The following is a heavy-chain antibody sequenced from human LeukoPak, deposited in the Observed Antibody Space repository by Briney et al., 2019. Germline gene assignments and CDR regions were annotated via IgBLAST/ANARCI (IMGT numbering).Heavy chain of an antibody. J-gene: IGHJ6*02. V-gene: IGHV4-34*01. D-gene: IGHD6-13*01. CDR2: INHSGST. Sequence: PSETLSLTCAVYGGSFSGYYWSWIRQPPGKGLEWIGEINHSGSTNYNPSLKSRVTISVDTSKNQFSLKPSSVTAADTAVYYCARGQTSSSWSYYYYYGMDVWGQGTTVTVSS. CDR3: ARGQTSSSWSYYYYYGMDV. CDR1: GGSFSGYY.